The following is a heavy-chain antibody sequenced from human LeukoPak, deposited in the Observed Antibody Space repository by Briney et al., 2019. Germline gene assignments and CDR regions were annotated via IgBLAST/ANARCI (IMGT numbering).Heavy chain of an antibody. J-gene: IGHJ3*02. CDR2: IYTSGST. CDR3: ARDGGGYSGYDNAFDI. Sequence: SETLSLTCTVSGGSISSYYWSWIRQPAGKGLEWIGRIYTSGSTNYNPSLKSRVTMSVDTSKNQFSLKLSSVTAADTAVYYCARDGGGYSGYDNAFDIWGQGTMVTVSS. V-gene: IGHV4-4*07. CDR1: GGSISSYY. D-gene: IGHD5-12*01.